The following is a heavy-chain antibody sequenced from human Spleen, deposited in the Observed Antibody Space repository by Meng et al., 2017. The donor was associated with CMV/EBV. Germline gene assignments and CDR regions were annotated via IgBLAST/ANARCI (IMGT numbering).Heavy chain of an antibody. CDR2: ISYSGST. J-gene: IGHJ4*02. CDR1: GGSVSSGSYF. D-gene: IGHD3-3*01. CDR3: ARATVWSGNYLYFDY. Sequence: SETLSLTCTVSGGSVSSGSYFWSWIRQPPGKGLEWIACISYSGSTNYNPSLKSRVTISVDTSKNQFSLKLTSVTSADTAVYYCARATVWSGNYLYFDYWGQGTLVTVSS. V-gene: IGHV4-61*01.